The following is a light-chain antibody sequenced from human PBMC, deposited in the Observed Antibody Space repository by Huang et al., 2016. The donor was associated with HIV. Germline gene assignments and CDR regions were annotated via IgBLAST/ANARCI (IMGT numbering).Light chain of an antibody. J-gene: IGKJ2*01. V-gene: IGKV1-5*03. CDR1: QSLSGW. Sequence: DIQMTQSPSTLSASIGDRVTITCRASQSLSGWLAWYQQIPGNAPNLLISTASSLQSGVPPRFSGSGSGTDFILTISSLQPDDFATYYCQQLHNSPYTFGQGTKLEIK. CDR2: TAS. CDR3: QQLHNSPYT.